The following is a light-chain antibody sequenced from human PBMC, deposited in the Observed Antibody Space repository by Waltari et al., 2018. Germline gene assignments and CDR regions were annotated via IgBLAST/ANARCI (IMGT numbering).Light chain of an antibody. CDR3: SSYTSSSTWV. J-gene: IGLJ3*02. CDR2: EVS. Sequence: QSALTQSPSVSGSPGQSVTISCPATSRDVASSNRVPWYQQPPGPAPKLMIYEVSPRPSGVPDRFSGSKSGNTASLTISGLQAADEADYYCSSYTSSSTWVFGGGTKLTVL. CDR1: SRDVASSNR. V-gene: IGLV2-18*02.